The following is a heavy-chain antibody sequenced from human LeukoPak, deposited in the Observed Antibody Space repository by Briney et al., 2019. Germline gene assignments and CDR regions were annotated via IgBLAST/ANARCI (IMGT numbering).Heavy chain of an antibody. Sequence: ASVKVSCKASGYTFTGYYMHWVRQAPGQGLEWMGWISAYNGNTNYAQKLQGRVTMTTDTSTSTAYMELRSLRSDDTAVYYCARAESNYDFWSGYSFNWFDPWGQGTLVTVSS. CDR1: GYTFTGYY. CDR3: ARAESNYDFWSGYSFNWFDP. J-gene: IGHJ5*02. D-gene: IGHD3-3*01. V-gene: IGHV1-18*04. CDR2: ISAYNGNT.